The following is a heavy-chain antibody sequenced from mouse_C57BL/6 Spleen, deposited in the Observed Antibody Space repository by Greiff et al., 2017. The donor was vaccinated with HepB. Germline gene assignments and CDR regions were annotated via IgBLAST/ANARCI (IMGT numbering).Heavy chain of an antibody. V-gene: IGHV5-4*01. Sequence: EVHLVESGGGLVKPGGSLKLSCAASGFTFSSYAMSWVRQTPEKRLEWVATISDGGSYTYYPDNVKGRFTISRDNAKNNLYLQMSHLKSEDTAMYYCARVYEAMDYWGQRTSVTVSS. J-gene: IGHJ4*01. CDR2: ISDGGSYT. CDR1: GFTFSSYA. D-gene: IGHD1-3*01. CDR3: ARVYEAMDY.